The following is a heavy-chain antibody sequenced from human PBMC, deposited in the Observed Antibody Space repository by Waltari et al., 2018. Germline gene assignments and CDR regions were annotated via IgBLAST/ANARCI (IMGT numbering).Heavy chain of an antibody. CDR2: ISGRSSSI. CDR1: VFTSDCVY. Sequence: EMQLLESGGDLVQPGGSLRLPRVPHVFTSDCVYTTWVRQAPGKGLQWVSVISGRSSSIYYADSVKGRFTISRDNSKNTLFLQMNNLRVEDTAIYYCAKDFWGVHSSSGFNVWGQGTMVTVSS. J-gene: IGHJ3*01. V-gene: IGHV3-23*01. CDR3: AKDFWGVHSSSGFNV. D-gene: IGHD3-16*01.